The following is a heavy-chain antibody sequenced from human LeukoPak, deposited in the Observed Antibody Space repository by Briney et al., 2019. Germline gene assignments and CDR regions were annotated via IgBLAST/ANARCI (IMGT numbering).Heavy chain of an antibody. CDR2: ISSRSSYK. CDR1: GFTFSSYN. J-gene: IGHJ4*02. Sequence: GGSLRLSCVASGFTFSSYNMNWVRQTPEKGLEWVSSISSRSSYKYYADSVKGRFTISRDNAKNSLYLQMHSLRAEDTAVYYCARASEEVAAEIHLDYWGQGTLVTVSS. V-gene: IGHV3-21*01. CDR3: ARASEEVAAEIHLDY. D-gene: IGHD2-2*01.